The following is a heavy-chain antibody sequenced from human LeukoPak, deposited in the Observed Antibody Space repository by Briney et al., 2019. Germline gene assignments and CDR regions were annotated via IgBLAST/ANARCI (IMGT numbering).Heavy chain of an antibody. J-gene: IGHJ4*02. Sequence: PSETLSLTCAVYGGSFSGYYWTWIRQPPGKGLEWIGEINHSGSTNYNPSLKRRVTISLDTSKTQFFLKLSSVTAADTAVYYCARGGSGYYSIWTAGRGYYFDCWGQGTLVTVSS. CDR3: ARGGSGYYSIWTAGRGYYFDC. D-gene: IGHD3-22*01. CDR1: GGSFSGYY. V-gene: IGHV4-34*01. CDR2: INHSGST.